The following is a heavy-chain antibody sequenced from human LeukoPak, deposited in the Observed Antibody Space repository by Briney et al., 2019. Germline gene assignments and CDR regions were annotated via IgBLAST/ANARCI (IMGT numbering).Heavy chain of an antibody. V-gene: IGHV3-7*01. CDR3: ASGGFGELNYFDY. CDR1: GFTFSSYW. Sequence: GGSLRLSCAASGFTFSSYWMSWVRQAPGKGLEWVGNIKQDGSEKYYVDSVKGRFTISRDNAKNSLYLQMNSLRAEDTAVYYCASGGFGELNYFDYWGQGTLVTVSS. CDR2: IKQDGSEK. J-gene: IGHJ4*02. D-gene: IGHD3-10*01.